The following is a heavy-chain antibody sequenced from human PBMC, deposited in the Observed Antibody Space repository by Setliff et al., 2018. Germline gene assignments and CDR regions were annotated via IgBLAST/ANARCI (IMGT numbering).Heavy chain of an antibody. D-gene: IGHD5-18*01. Sequence: PSETLSLTCTVSGGSISGNNFFWAWIRQPPGKGLEWLGSVYYTGISYSHPSLESRVTISVDTSKNQFSLRPTSVTAVDTAVYFCARDQTAILDFWGHGTLVTVSS. V-gene: IGHV4-39*07. J-gene: IGHJ4*01. CDR2: VYYTGIS. CDR3: ARDQTAILDF. CDR1: GGSISGNNFF.